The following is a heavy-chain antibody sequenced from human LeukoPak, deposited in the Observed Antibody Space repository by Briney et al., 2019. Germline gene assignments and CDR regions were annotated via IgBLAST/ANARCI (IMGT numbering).Heavy chain of an antibody. CDR2: IIPIFGTA. CDR3: ARAGYSSSSGRIFDY. Sequence: ASVKVSCKASGGTFSSYAISWVRQAPGQGLEWMGGIIPIFGTANYAQKFQGRVTITADESTSTVYMELSSLRSEDTAVYYCARAGYSSSSGRIFDYWGQGTLVTVSS. CDR1: GGTFSSYA. V-gene: IGHV1-69*13. D-gene: IGHD6-6*01. J-gene: IGHJ4*02.